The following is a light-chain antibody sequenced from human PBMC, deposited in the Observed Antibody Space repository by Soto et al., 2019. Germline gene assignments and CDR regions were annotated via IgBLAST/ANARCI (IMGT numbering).Light chain of an antibody. J-gene: IGKJ1*01. CDR3: QQYNVYPLT. V-gene: IGKV1-5*01. Sequence: EIQMTQSPSTLSTSIGDRVTITCRASQSINTWLAWYRQDPGKAPKVLIFNASTLESGVPSRFSGSGSGTEFTLTIGSLHPDDLATYYCQQYNVYPLTFGQGTKVDIK. CDR2: NAS. CDR1: QSINTW.